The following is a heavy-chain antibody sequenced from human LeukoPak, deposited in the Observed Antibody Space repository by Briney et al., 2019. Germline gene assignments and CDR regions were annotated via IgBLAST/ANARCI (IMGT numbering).Heavy chain of an antibody. CDR2: IRYDGSSK. CDR3: APRVVGSAPFDY. D-gene: IGHD2-15*01. V-gene: IGHV3-30*02. CDR1: GFTFSGYG. Sequence: GGSLRLSCAASGFTFSGYGMHWVRQAPGKGLEWVAFIRYDGSSKYYADSVKGRFTISRDNSKNTLYLQMNNLRAEDTAVYYCAPRVVGSAPFDYWGQGTLVTVSS. J-gene: IGHJ4*02.